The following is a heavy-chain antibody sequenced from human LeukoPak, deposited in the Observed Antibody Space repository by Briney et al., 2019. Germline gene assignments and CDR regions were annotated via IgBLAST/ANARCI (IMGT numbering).Heavy chain of an antibody. V-gene: IGHV3-23*01. Sequence: TGSGGSTYYAGSVKGRFTISRDNFKNTLYLQMNSLRAEDAAVYYCAKRNYFGAGTYSFDFWGQGTLVTVSS. CDR2: TGSGGST. D-gene: IGHD3-10*01. J-gene: IGHJ4*02. CDR3: AKRNYFGAGTYSFDF.